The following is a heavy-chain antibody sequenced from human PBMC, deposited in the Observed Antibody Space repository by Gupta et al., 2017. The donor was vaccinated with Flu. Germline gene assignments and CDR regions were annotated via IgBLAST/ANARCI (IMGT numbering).Heavy chain of an antibody. J-gene: IGHJ4*02. D-gene: IGHD1-26*01. CDR3: AKDTGPIMGGTLGFDF. Sequence: QGQLVESGGGVVQPGRSLRLSCAVSGFSFCTYGMHWVRQAPDKGLEWVAAIFYDGTKKYYADSVKGRFTISRDNSKNTLYLQVNSLRAEDTAVYYCAKDTGPIMGGTLGFDFWGQGTLVTVSS. CDR1: GFSFCTYG. V-gene: IGHV3-30*18. CDR2: IFYDGTKK.